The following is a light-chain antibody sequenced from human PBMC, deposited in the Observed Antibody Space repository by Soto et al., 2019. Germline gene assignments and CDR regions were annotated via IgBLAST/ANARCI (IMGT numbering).Light chain of an antibody. V-gene: IGKV3-20*01. CDR2: GAS. Sequence: EIVLTQSPGALSLSPGERATLSCRASQSVSSNYLAWYQQKPGQAPRLLIYGASSRATGIPERFSGSGSGTDFTLTISRLEPEDFALYYCQQYARSYTFGQGTKLEIK. CDR1: QSVSSNY. CDR3: QQYARSYT. J-gene: IGKJ2*01.